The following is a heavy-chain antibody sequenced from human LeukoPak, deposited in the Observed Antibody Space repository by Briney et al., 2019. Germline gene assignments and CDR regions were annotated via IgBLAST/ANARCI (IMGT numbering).Heavy chain of an antibody. V-gene: IGHV4-34*01. Sequence: SETLSLTCAVYGGSFSGYYWSWIRQPPGKGLEWIGEINHSGSTNYNPSLKSRVTISVDTSKNQFSLKLSPVTAADTAVYYCARYYYDSSGYHSYYFDYWGQGTLVTVSS. D-gene: IGHD3-22*01. CDR1: GGSFSGYY. CDR3: ARYYYDSSGYHSYYFDY. CDR2: INHSGST. J-gene: IGHJ4*02.